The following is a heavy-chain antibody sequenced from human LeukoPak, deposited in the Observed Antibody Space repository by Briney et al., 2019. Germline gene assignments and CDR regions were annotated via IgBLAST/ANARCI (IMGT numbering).Heavy chain of an antibody. Sequence: SQTLSLTCAVSGGSISSGSYSWSWIRQPPGKGLEWIGYMFYTGNTYYNPSLKSRVTISVDTSKNQFSLKLSSVTAADTAVYYCARDNIVVVAATKAYYFDYWGQGTLVTVSS. CDR2: MFYTGNT. D-gene: IGHD2-15*01. J-gene: IGHJ4*02. CDR1: GGSISSGSYS. CDR3: ARDNIVVVAATKAYYFDY. V-gene: IGHV4-30-4*07.